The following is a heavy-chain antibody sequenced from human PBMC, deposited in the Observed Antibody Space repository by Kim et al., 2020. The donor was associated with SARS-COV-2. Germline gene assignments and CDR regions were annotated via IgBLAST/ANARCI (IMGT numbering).Heavy chain of an antibody. CDR1: GGTFSSYA. CDR3: ARARFFYDSSGYHFDY. J-gene: IGHJ4*02. CDR2: IIPILGIA. D-gene: IGHD3-22*01. V-gene: IGHV1-69*04. Sequence: SVKVSCKASGGTFSSYAINWVRQAPGQGLEWMGRIIPILGIANYAQKFQGRVTITADKSTSTAYMELSSLRSEDTAVYYCARARFFYDSSGYHFDYWGQ.